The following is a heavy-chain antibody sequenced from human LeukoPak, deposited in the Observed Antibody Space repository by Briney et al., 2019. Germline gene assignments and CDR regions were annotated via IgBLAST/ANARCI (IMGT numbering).Heavy chain of an antibody. V-gene: IGHV3-23*01. J-gene: IGHJ3*02. CDR3: AKDLVGATSGPDAFDI. D-gene: IGHD1-26*01. CDR1: GFTFSSYA. CDR2: ISGSGGST. Sequence: GGSLRLSCAASGFTFSSYAMSWVRQAPGKGLEWVSGISGSGGSTYYADSVKGRFTISRDNSKNTLYLQMNSLRAEDTAVYYCAKDLVGATSGPDAFDIWGPGTMVTVSS.